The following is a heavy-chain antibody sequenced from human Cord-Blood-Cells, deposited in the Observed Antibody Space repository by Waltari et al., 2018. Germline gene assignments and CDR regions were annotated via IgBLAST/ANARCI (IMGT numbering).Heavy chain of an antibody. CDR2: IYHSGRA. J-gene: IGHJ4*02. V-gene: IGHV4-38-2*01. CDR1: GYSISSGYY. Sequence: QVQLQESGPGLVKPSETLSLTCAVFGYSISSGYYWGWIWHPPGKGLEWIGSIYHSGRAYYNTSLKSRVTIPVDTPKHQSLLKLSSVSVSDTDVYYCAEHEFRRVDSSSSVGYGGQGTLVRVSS. D-gene: IGHD6-6*01. CDR3: AEHEFRRVDSSSSVGY.